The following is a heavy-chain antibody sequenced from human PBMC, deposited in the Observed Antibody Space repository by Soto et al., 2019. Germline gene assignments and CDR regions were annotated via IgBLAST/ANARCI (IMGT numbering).Heavy chain of an antibody. J-gene: IGHJ4*02. D-gene: IGHD1-26*01. CDR2: IYHSGNT. CDR1: GDSVSSRGYF. Sequence: PSETLSLTCTVSGDSVSSRGYFWAWLRQPPGKRLEWIGSIYHSGNTYYNPSLKSRVTISLDTSRNQVSLRLISVTAADAAVYYCAIQSIWNDGWELTWGQGTLVTVS. CDR3: AIQSIWNDGWELT. V-gene: IGHV4-39*01.